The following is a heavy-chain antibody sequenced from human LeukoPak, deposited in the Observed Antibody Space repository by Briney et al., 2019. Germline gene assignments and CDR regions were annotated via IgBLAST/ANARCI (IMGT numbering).Heavy chain of an antibody. Sequence: SETLPLTCTVSGGSISSSSYYWGWIRQPPGKGLEGIGSIYYSGSTYYNPSLKSRATISVDTTKNQFSLKLSSVTAADTAVYYCGRTAIAAAGFDPWGQGTLVTVSS. CDR2: IYYSGST. J-gene: IGHJ5*02. CDR3: GRTAIAAAGFDP. V-gene: IGHV4-39*01. D-gene: IGHD6-13*01. CDR1: GGSISSSSYY.